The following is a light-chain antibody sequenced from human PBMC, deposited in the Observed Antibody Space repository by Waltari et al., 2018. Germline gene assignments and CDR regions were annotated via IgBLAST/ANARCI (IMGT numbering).Light chain of an antibody. Sequence: SSVLTQPPSVSVAPGQTASITCGGDNIGSKSVHWSQQKAGQAPVLVVPDDSDRPSGIPERLSGSNSGNTATLTISRVEAGDEADFYCQVWDSGSGHPHVVFGGGTRLTVL. CDR3: QVWDSGSGHPHVV. J-gene: IGLJ2*01. CDR1: NIGSKS. CDR2: DDS. V-gene: IGLV3-21*02.